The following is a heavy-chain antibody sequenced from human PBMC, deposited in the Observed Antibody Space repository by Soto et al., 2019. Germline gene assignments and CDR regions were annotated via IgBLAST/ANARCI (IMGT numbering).Heavy chain of an antibody. Sequence: EVQLVESGGGLVQPGGSLRLSCAASGFTFSSYWMHWVRQAPGKGLVWVSRINSDGSSTSYADSVKGRFTISRNNAKNTLYLQMNSLRAEDTAVYYCARADSYSGYVSASLIWGQGTMVTVSS. CDR1: GFTFSSYW. V-gene: IGHV3-74*01. D-gene: IGHD5-12*01. CDR2: INSDGSST. J-gene: IGHJ3*02. CDR3: ARADSYSGYVSASLI.